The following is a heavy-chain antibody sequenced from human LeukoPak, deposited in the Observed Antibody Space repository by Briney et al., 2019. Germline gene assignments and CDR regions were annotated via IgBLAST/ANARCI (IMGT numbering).Heavy chain of an antibody. D-gene: IGHD6-13*01. Sequence: PGGSLRLSCAASGFTFDDYGMSWVRQAPGKGLEWVSGINWNGGSTGYADSVKGRFTISRDNAKNSLYLQMNSLRAEDTAVYYCATSPGIAAAGTESDYWGQGTLVTVSS. V-gene: IGHV3-20*04. J-gene: IGHJ4*02. CDR2: INWNGGST. CDR1: GFTFDDYG. CDR3: ATSPGIAAAGTESDY.